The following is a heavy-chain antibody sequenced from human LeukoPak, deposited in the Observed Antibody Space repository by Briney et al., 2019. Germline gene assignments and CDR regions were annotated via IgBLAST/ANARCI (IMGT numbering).Heavy chain of an antibody. V-gene: IGHV3-66*01. CDR3: AREGIAAAFDY. CDR1: GFTFSDAW. D-gene: IGHD6-13*01. J-gene: IGHJ4*02. CDR2: IYSGGST. Sequence: PGGSLRLSCAASGFTFSDAWMSWVRQAPGKGLEWVSVIYSGGSTYYTDSVKGRFTISRDTSKNTLYLQMNSLRAEDTAVYYCAREGIAAAFDYWGQGTLVTVSS.